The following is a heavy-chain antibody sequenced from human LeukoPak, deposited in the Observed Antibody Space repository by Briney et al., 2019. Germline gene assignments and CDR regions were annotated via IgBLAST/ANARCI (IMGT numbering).Heavy chain of an antibody. CDR1: GGSISGYY. D-gene: IGHD5-24*01. CDR3: ARHLLRDGYID. Sequence: SETLSLTCTVSGGSISGYYWSWIRQPPGPRLEWIAYTCLSGSTNYNPSPTSRVTISVDMSENQFSLKLYSVTAADTAVYYCARHLLRDGYIDWGRGTLVTVSS. V-gene: IGHV4-59*08. CDR2: TCLSGST. J-gene: IGHJ4*02.